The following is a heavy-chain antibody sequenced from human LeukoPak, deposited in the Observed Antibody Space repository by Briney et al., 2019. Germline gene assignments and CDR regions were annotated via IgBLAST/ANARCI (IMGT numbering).Heavy chain of an antibody. CDR1: GYTFTGYY. CDR2: INPNSGGT. D-gene: IGHD6-13*01. Sequence: GASVKVSCKASGYTFTGYYMHWVRQAPGQGLEWMGWINPNSGGTNYAQKFQGRVTMTTDTSTSTAYMELRSLRSDDTAVYYCARDMAGEFSSSWYDAFDIWGQGTMVTVSS. J-gene: IGHJ3*02. V-gene: IGHV1-2*02. CDR3: ARDMAGEFSSSWYDAFDI.